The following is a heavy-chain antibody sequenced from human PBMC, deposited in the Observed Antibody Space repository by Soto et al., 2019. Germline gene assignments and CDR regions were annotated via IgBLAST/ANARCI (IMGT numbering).Heavy chain of an antibody. V-gene: IGHV1-69*13. CDR1: GGTFSSYA. CDR3: ASSPLRVSVGPGYYYYYYGMDV. Sequence: SVKVSCKASGGTFSSYAISWVRQAPGQGLEWMGGIIPIFGTANYAQKFQGRVTITADESTSTAYMELSSLRSEDTAVYYCASSPLRVSVGPGYYYYYYGMDVWGQGTTVTVSS. J-gene: IGHJ6*02. D-gene: IGHD1-1*01. CDR2: IIPIFGTA.